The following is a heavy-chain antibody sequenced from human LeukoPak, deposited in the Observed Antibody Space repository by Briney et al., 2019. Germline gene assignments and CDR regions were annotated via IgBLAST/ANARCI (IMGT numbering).Heavy chain of an antibody. Sequence: VKPSETLSLTCTVSGGSISSSSYYWGWLRQPPGKGLEWIGSIYYSGSTYYNPSLKSRVTISVDTSKNQFSLELSSVTAADTAVYYCARRRAAAGTFYYYMDVWGKGTTVTVSS. CDR1: GGSISSSSYY. V-gene: IGHV4-39*01. J-gene: IGHJ6*03. D-gene: IGHD6-13*01. CDR3: ARRRAAAGTFYYYMDV. CDR2: IYYSGST.